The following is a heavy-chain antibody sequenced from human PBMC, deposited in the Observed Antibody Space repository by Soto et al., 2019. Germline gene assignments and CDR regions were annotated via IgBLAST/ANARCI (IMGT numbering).Heavy chain of an antibody. V-gene: IGHV1-3*01. Sequence: ASVKVSCKASGYTFTSYGIHWVRQAPGQRLEWMGWINAAHGDTKYSPKFQGRVTITRDTSASTAYMELSSLRSEDTAVYYCVRRHVSATGIDWFDPWVQGTLVTVSS. J-gene: IGHJ5*02. D-gene: IGHD6-13*01. CDR2: INAAHGDT. CDR3: VRRHVSATGIDWFDP. CDR1: GYTFTSYG.